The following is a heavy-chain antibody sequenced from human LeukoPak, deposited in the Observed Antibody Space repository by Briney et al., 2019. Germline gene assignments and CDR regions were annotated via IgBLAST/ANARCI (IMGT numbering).Heavy chain of an antibody. CDR2: IIPIFGTA. J-gene: IGHJ5*02. D-gene: IGHD3-3*01. CDR1: GGTFSSYA. CDR3: ARHRPRYDFWSGYYLNWFDP. V-gene: IGHV1-69*13. Sequence: GASVKVSCKASGGTFSSYAISWVRQAPGQGLEWMGGIIPIFGTANYAQKFQGRVTITADESTSTAYMELSSLRSEDTAVYYCARHRPRYDFWSGYYLNWFDPWGQGTLVTVSS.